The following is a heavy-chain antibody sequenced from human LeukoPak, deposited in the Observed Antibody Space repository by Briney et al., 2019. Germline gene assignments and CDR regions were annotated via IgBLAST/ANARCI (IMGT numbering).Heavy chain of an antibody. V-gene: IGHV3-9*03. CDR3: AKDTCSSTSCYTTAFDI. CDR1: GFTFDDYA. J-gene: IGHJ3*02. CDR2: ISWNSGSI. Sequence: GGSLRLSCAASGFTFDDYAMHWARQAPGKGLEWVSGISWNSGSIGYADSVKGRFTISRDNAKNSLYLQMNSLRAEDMALYYCAKDTCSSTSCYTTAFDIWGQGTMVTVSS. D-gene: IGHD2-2*02.